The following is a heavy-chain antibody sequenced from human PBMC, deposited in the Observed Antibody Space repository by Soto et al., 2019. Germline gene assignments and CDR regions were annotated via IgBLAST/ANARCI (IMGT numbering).Heavy chain of an antibody. CDR1: GGYITSYY. V-gene: IGHV4-59*01. Sequence: QVQLQESGPGLVKPSETLSLTCTVSGGYITSYYWSWIRQPPGKGLEWIGYIYYSGSTNYNPSLKSRVTISVDTSKNQFSLKLSSVTAADTAVYFCARDSGPSGWFDPWGQGTLVTVSS. CDR2: IYYSGST. J-gene: IGHJ5*02. CDR3: ARDSGPSGWFDP. D-gene: IGHD1-26*01.